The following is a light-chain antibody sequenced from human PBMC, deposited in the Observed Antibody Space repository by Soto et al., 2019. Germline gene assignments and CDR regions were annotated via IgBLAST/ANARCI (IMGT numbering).Light chain of an antibody. CDR3: AAWLDSLNGDV. CDR1: SSNIGSNT. J-gene: IGLJ1*01. V-gene: IGLV1-44*01. CDR2: SNN. Sequence: QSVLTQPPSASGTPGQRVTISCSGSSSNIGSNTVNWYQQLPGTAPKLLIYSNNQRPSGVPDRFSGSKSRTSASLAISGLQSEDEADYYCAAWLDSLNGDVFGTGTKLTVL.